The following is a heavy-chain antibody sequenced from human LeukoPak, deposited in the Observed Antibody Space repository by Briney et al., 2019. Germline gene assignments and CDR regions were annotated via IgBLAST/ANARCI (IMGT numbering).Heavy chain of an antibody. J-gene: IGHJ5*01. V-gene: IGHV3-21*01. CDR1: GFTFSSYS. CDR2: ISSSSSYI. D-gene: IGHD3-10*01. CDR3: ARDNWFGEFENWFDS. Sequence: GGSLRLSCVVSGFTFSSYSMNWVRQAPGKGPEWVSSISSSSSYIYYGHSMKGRFTISRDNAKNSLYLQMNSLRAEDTAVYYCARDNWFGEFENWFDSWGQGTLVTVSS.